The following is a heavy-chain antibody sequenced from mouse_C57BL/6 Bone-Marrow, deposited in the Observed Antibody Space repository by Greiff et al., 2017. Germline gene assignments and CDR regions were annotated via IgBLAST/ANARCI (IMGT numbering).Heavy chain of an antibody. CDR2: IYPGSGNT. CDR1: GYSFTSYY. Sequence: QVHVKQSGPELVKPGASVKISCKASGYSFTSYYIHWVKQRPGQGLEWIGWIYPGSGNTKYNEKFKGKATLTADTSSSTAYMQLSSLTSEDSAVYYCARHFYWYFDVWGTGTTVTVSS. J-gene: IGHJ1*03. CDR3: ARHFYWYFDV. V-gene: IGHV1-66*01.